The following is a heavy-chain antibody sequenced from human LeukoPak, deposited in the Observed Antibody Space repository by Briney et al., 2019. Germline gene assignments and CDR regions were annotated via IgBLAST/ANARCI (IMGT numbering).Heavy chain of an antibody. D-gene: IGHD2-2*01. CDR2: ISSSGSTI. Sequence: GGSLRLSCAASGFTFSSYEMNWVRQAPGKGLEWVSYISSSGSTIYYADSVKGRFTISRDNAKNSLYLQMNSLRAEDTAVYYCASLDYCSSTSCYPGGNWFDPWGQGTLVTVSS. V-gene: IGHV3-48*03. J-gene: IGHJ5*02. CDR3: ASLDYCSSTSCYPGGNWFDP. CDR1: GFTFSSYE.